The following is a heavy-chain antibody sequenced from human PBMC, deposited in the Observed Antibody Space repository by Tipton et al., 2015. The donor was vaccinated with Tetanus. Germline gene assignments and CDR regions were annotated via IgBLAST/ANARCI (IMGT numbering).Heavy chain of an antibody. Sequence: GLVKPSETLSLTCSVSGGSLRGGDHNWSWIRQAPGKGLEWLGYVYYNGNTHYNPALKSRVTISVDTSKNQFSLKLSSVTAADTAIYYCAREVPAAGHFDSWGQGTLVTVSS. CDR2: VYYNGNT. V-gene: IGHV4-61*08. D-gene: IGHD2-2*01. CDR3: AREVPAAGHFDS. J-gene: IGHJ4*02. CDR1: GGSLRGGDHN.